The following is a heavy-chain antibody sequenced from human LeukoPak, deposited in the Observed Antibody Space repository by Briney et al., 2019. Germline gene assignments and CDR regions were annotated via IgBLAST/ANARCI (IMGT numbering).Heavy chain of an antibody. CDR2: IIPIFGTA. CDR3: AKGLLTNYYYYGMDV. Sequence: GASVKVSCKASGGTFSSYAISWVRQAPGQGLEWMGGIIPIFGTANYAQKFQGRVTITADESTSTAYMELSSLRSEDTAVYYCAKGLLTNYYYYGMDVWGQGTTVTVS. V-gene: IGHV1-69*13. J-gene: IGHJ6*02. D-gene: IGHD2-15*01. CDR1: GGTFSSYA.